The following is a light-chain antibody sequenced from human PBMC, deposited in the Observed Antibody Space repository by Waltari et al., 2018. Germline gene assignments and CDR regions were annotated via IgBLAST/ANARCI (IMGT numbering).Light chain of an antibody. V-gene: IGKV3-15*01. CDR2: RAS. J-gene: IGKJ2*01. Sequence: EVVVTQTPAALSVSPGYGVTLSCRASQSISSNLAWYQQKAGQAPRRLIYRASIRAADVPARFSGSGSGTEFTLTISSLQSEDFAVYFCQQYDDWPPKYSFGQGTKLEIK. CDR1: QSISSN. CDR3: QQYDDWPPKYS.